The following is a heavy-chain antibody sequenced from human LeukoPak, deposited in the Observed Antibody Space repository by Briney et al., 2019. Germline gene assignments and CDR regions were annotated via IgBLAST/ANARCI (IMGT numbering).Heavy chain of an antibody. CDR2: IKEDGTQK. V-gene: IGHV3-7*01. D-gene: IGHD6-13*01. Sequence: GGSLRLSCAASGFTFNKSWMSWVRQAPGKGPEWVANIKEDGTQKYYVDSVKGRFTISRDNARNSLYLQMNSLRDEDTAVYYCARDGSSWDYWGQGTLVTVSS. J-gene: IGHJ4*02. CDR1: GFTFNKSW. CDR3: ARDGSSWDY.